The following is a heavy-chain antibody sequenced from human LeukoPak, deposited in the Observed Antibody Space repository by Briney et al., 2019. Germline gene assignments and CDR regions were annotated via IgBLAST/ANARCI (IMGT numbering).Heavy chain of an antibody. CDR1: GYTFTGYY. CDR2: INPNSGGT. CDR3: ARVSTYFGVVTDFDY. Sequence: ASVKVSCKASGYTFTGYYMHWVRRAPGQGLEWMGWINPNSGGTNYAQKFQGRVTMTRDTSISTAYMELSRLRSDDTAVYYCARVSTYFGVVTDFDYWGQGTLVTVSS. J-gene: IGHJ4*02. D-gene: IGHD3-3*01. V-gene: IGHV1-2*02.